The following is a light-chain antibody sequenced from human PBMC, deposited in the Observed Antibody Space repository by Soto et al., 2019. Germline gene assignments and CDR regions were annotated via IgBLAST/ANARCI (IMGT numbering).Light chain of an antibody. Sequence: QSVLTQPPSASGTPGQRVTISCSGSSSNIGSNRVNWYQQVPGTAPKLLIYYNNQRPSGVPDRFSGSRSGTSASLAISGLQSEDEAEYYCAAWDDSLNGVVFGGGTKLTVL. CDR1: SSNIGSNR. CDR2: YNN. V-gene: IGLV1-44*01. CDR3: AAWDDSLNGVV. J-gene: IGLJ3*02.